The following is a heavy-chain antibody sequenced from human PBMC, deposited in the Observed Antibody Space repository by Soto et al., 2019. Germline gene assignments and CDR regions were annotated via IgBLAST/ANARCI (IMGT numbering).Heavy chain of an antibody. CDR1: GGSISRGGYY. CDR2: IYYSGST. V-gene: IGHV4-31*03. D-gene: IGHD3-3*01. J-gene: IGHJ5*02. Sequence: SETLSLTCTVSGGSISRGGYYWSWIRQHPGKGLEWIGYIYYSGSTYYNPSLKSRVTISVDTSKNQFSLKLSSVTAADTAVYYCARHGFGVVRWWFDPWGQGTLVTVS. CDR3: ARHGFGVVRWWFDP.